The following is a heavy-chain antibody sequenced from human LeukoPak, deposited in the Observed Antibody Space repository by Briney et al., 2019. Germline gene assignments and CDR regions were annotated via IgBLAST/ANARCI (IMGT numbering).Heavy chain of an antibody. J-gene: IGHJ4*02. CDR2: IYHSGST. CDR3: ASLNGADGGDFDY. Sequence: VSGGSISXXXXXWSWXRQPPXXGXXXIGYIYHSGSTYYNPSLKSRVTISVDRSKNQFSLKLSSVTAADTAVYYCASLNGADGGDFDYWGQGTLVTVSS. D-gene: IGHD4-23*01. CDR1: GGSISXXXXX. V-gene: IGHV4-30-2*01.